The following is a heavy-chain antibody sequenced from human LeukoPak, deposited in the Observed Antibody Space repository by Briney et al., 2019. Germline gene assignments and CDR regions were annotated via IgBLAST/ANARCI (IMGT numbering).Heavy chain of an antibody. CDR1: GGSISSGGYS. CDR2: IYHSGST. V-gene: IGHV4-30-2*01. D-gene: IGHD3-3*01. CDR3: ARAVTHITIFGVVTSDAFDT. J-gene: IGHJ3*02. Sequence: PSETLSLTCAVSGGSISSGGYSWSWIRQPPGKGLEWIGYIYHSGSTYYNPSLKSRVTISVDRSKNQFSLKLSSVTAADTAVYYCARAVTHITIFGVVTSDAFDTWGQGTMVTVSS.